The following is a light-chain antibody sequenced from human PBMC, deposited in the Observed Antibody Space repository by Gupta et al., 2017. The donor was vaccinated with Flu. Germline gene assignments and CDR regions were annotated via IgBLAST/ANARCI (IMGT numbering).Light chain of an antibody. CDR3: QQYDAYPLT. Sequence: AIRMTQSPSSFSASTGERVTITCRASQGISSYLAWYQQKPGKAPNLLIYAASTLQSGVPSRFSGSGSGTDFTLTISCLQSEDFATYYCQQYDAYPLTFGGGTKVEIK. V-gene: IGKV1-8*01. J-gene: IGKJ4*01. CDR2: AAS. CDR1: QGISSY.